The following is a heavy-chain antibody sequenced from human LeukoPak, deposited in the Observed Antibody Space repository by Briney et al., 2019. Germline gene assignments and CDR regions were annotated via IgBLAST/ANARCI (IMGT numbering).Heavy chain of an antibody. CDR3: ARDKWYSSSSGPDY. CDR1: GGSFSGYY. CDR2: INHSGST. D-gene: IGHD6-6*01. V-gene: IGHV4-34*01. Sequence: SETLSLTCAVYGGSFSGYYWGWIRQPPGKGLEWIGEINHSGSTNYNPSLKSRVTISVATSKNQFSLKLSSVTAADTAVYYCARDKWYSSSSGPDYWGQGTLVTVSS. J-gene: IGHJ4*02.